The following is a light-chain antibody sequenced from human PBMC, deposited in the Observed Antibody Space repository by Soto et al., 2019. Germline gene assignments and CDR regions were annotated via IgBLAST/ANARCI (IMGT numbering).Light chain of an antibody. CDR1: QSVSGY. Sequence: EIVLTQSPATLSLSPGETATLSCGASQSVSGYIGWYQQKPGQAPRLLIYADSNRATGIPARFSGSGSGTDFTLTISSLQPDDFATYYCQQYNSYSRTFGQGTKVDI. CDR2: ADS. J-gene: IGKJ1*01. V-gene: IGKV3-11*01. CDR3: QQYNSYSRT.